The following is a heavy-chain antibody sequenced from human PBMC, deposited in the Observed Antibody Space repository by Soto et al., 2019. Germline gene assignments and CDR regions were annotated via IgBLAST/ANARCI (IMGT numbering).Heavy chain of an antibody. D-gene: IGHD2-15*01. J-gene: IGHJ5*02. Sequence: QVQLVQSGAEVKKPGASVEVSCKASGYTFTSYGISWVRQAPGQGLEWMGWINPYNGNTNYAQKLQGRVTMTTHTSTSTAYMDLRSLRSDDTAVYYCARDRGYCSGAGCSSDWFDPCGQGTLVTVSS. CDR1: GYTFTSYG. CDR3: ARDRGYCSGAGCSSDWFDP. CDR2: INPYNGNT. V-gene: IGHV1-18*04.